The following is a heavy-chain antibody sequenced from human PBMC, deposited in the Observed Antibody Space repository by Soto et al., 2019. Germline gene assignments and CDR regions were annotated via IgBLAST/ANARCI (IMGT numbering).Heavy chain of an antibody. D-gene: IGHD3-3*01. J-gene: IGHJ6*03. CDR2: IKQDGSEK. CDR1: GFTFSSYW. CDR3: ARVGVLRVYVEFGGYMDA. V-gene: IGHV3-7*01. Sequence: EVQLVESGGGLVQPGGSLRLSCAASGFTFSSYWMSWVRQAPGKGLEWVANIKQDGSEKYYVDSVKGRFTISSDNAKNSLYLQMNSLGAEDTAVYYCARVGVLRVYVEFGGYMDAWGKGTTVTVSS.